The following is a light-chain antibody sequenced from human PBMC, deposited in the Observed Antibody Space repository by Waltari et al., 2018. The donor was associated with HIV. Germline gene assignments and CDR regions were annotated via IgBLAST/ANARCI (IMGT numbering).Light chain of an antibody. Sequence: SPGQSITISCTGSRNDIGTYKYVSWYQQHPGKAPKVLIYEVTNRPSGVSDRFSGSKSGNTASLVISGLQTDDEADYYCSSYTSSTTVIFGGGTKLTVL. J-gene: IGLJ2*01. CDR3: SSYTSSTTVI. CDR2: EVT. V-gene: IGLV2-14*01. CDR1: RNDIGTYKY.